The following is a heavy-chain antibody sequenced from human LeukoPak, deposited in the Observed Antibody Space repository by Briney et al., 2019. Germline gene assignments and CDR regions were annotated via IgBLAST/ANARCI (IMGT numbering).Heavy chain of an antibody. CDR2: ISPSAGST. Sequence: ASVKVSCKASGYTFTSYYIHWVRQALGQGLEWMGIISPSAGSTSYAQNFQGRVTMTRDTSTSTVYMQLRSLRSEDTAVYYCARGGVTSRYDAFDIWGQGTMVTVSS. CDR3: ARGGVTSRYDAFDI. CDR1: GYTFTSYY. D-gene: IGHD2-21*02. V-gene: IGHV1-46*01. J-gene: IGHJ3*02.